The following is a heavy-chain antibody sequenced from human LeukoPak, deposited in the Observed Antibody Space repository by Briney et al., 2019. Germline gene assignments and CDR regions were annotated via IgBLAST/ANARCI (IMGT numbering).Heavy chain of an antibody. J-gene: IGHJ3*02. Sequence: SETLSLTCTVSGGSISSYYWSWIRQPPGKGLEWIGYIYYSGSTNYNPSLKSRVTMSVDTSKNQFSLKLSSVTAADTAVYYCARELWFGETLGAFDIWGQGTMVTVSS. CDR1: GGSISSYY. CDR2: IYYSGST. D-gene: IGHD3-10*01. V-gene: IGHV4-59*12. CDR3: ARELWFGETLGAFDI.